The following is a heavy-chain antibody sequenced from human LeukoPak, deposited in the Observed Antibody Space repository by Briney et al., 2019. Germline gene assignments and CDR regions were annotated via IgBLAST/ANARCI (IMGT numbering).Heavy chain of an antibody. CDR1: GGTFSSYA. D-gene: IGHD6-19*01. V-gene: IGHV1-69*13. Sequence: EASVKVSCKASGGTFSSYAISWVRQAPGQGLEWMGGIIPIFGTANYAQKFQGRVTITADESTSTAYMELSSLRSEDTAVYYCARDLYVAVADSPYYYGMDVWGQGTTVTVSS. CDR2: IIPIFGTA. CDR3: ARDLYVAVADSPYYYGMDV. J-gene: IGHJ6*02.